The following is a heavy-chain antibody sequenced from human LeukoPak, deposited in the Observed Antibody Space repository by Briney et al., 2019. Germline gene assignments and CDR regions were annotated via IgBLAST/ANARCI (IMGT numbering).Heavy chain of an antibody. V-gene: IGHV1-8*01. CDR2: MNPNSGNT. J-gene: IGHJ4*02. CDR1: GYTFTSYD. CDR3: ALSGIVGATTFDY. D-gene: IGHD1-26*01. Sequence: ASVKVSCKASGYTFTSYDINWVRQAPGQGLEWMGWMNPNSGNTGYAQKFQGRVTMTRNTSISTAYMELSSLRSEDTAVYYCALSGIVGATTFDYWGQGTLVTVSS.